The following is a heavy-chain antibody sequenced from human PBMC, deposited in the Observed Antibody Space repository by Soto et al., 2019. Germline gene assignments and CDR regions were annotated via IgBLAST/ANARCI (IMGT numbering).Heavy chain of an antibody. CDR2: IYPGDSDT. Sequence: GESLKISCKGSGYSFTSYWIGWVRQMPGKGLEWIEIIYPGDSDTRYSPYFQGQVTISADKSISTAYLQWSSLKASDTAMYYCARHVGCSSTSCYAGYYYYMDVWGKGTTVTVSS. CDR1: GYSFTSYW. CDR3: ARHVGCSSTSCYAGYYYYMDV. J-gene: IGHJ6*03. D-gene: IGHD2-2*01. V-gene: IGHV5-51*01.